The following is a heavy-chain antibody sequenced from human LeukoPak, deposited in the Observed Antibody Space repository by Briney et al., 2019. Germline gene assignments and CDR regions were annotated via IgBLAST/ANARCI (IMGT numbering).Heavy chain of an antibody. CDR1: GFTFSAYN. J-gene: IGHJ3*02. CDR2: IHITSGWV. D-gene: IGHD1-26*01. V-gene: IGHV3-21*01. CDR3: ARGRVGGQRTDTFDI. Sequence: GGSLRLSCAASGFTFSAYNMNWVRQPPGKGLEGVSSIHITSGWVYYADSVKGRFTISRDSAKNSLYLQMNSRRAEDTAVYYWARGRVGGQRTDTFDIWGQGTMVTVSS.